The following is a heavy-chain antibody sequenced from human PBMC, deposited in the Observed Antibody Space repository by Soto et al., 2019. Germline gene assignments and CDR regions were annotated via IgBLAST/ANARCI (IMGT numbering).Heavy chain of an antibody. D-gene: IGHD5-18*01. CDR1: GYTFTSYY. J-gene: IGHJ6*02. CDR2: INPSGGST. V-gene: IGHV1-46*01. Sequence: QVQLVQSGAEVKKPGASVKVSCKASGYTFTSYYMHWVRQAPGQGLEWMGIINPSGGSTSYAQKFQGRVTMTRDTSTSTVYMELSSLRSEDTAVYYCARAYVDTARVYYYYYGMDVWGQGTTVTVSS. CDR3: ARAYVDTARVYYYYYGMDV.